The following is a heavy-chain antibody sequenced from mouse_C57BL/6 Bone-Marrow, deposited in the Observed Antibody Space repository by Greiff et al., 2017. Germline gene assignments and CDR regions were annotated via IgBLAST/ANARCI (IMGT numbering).Heavy chain of an antibody. CDR3: ARVRLRRDFDY. CDR1: GFTFSSYA. J-gene: IGHJ2*01. V-gene: IGHV5-4*01. CDR2: ISDGGSYT. Sequence: DVHLVESGGGLVKPGGSLKLSCAASGFTFSSYAMSWVRQTPEKRLEWVATISDGGSYTYYPDNVKGRFTISRDNAKNNLYLQMSHLKSEDTGMYYCARVRLRRDFDYWGQGTTLTVSS. D-gene: IGHD2-4*01.